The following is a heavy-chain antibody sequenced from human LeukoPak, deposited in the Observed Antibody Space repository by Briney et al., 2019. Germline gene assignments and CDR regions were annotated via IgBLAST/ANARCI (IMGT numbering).Heavy chain of an antibody. CDR3: RYYYDSSGYPYPTKEQVAFDI. CDR2: INAGNGNT. J-gene: IGHJ3*02. Sequence: GASVKVSCKASGYTFTSYAMHWVRQAPGQRLEWMGWINAGNGNTKYSQKFQGRVTITRDTSASTAYMELSSLRSEDTAVYYCRYYYDSSGYPYPTKEQVAFDIWGQGTMVTVSS. CDR1: GYTFTSYA. V-gene: IGHV1-3*01. D-gene: IGHD3-22*01.